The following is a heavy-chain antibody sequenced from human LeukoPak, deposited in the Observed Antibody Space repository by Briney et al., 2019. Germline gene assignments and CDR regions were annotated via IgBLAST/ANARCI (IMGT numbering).Heavy chain of an antibody. CDR1: GGSVSSGSYY. CDR3: ARWGHDNSGYHFDY. J-gene: IGHJ4*02. V-gene: IGHV4-61*01. Sequence: SETLSLTCTVSGGSVSSGSYYWSWIRQPPGKGLEWIGYIYYSGSTNYNPSLKGRVTISVDTSKNQFSLKLSSVTAADTAVYYCARWGHDNSGYHFDYWGQGSLVTVSS. D-gene: IGHD3-22*01. CDR2: IYYSGST.